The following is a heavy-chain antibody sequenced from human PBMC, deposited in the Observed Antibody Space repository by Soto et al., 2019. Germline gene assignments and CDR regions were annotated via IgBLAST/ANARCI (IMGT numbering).Heavy chain of an antibody. J-gene: IGHJ4*02. D-gene: IGHD3-10*01. CDR2: INPNSGGT. CDR3: ARERTMVRGVIGGFDY. Sequence: ASVKVSCKSSGYTFTGYYMHWVRQAPGQGLEWMGWINPNSGGTNYAQKFQGWVTMTRDTSISTAYMELSRLGSDDTAVYYCARERTMVRGVIGGFDYWGQGTLVTVSS. V-gene: IGHV1-2*04. CDR1: GYTFTGYY.